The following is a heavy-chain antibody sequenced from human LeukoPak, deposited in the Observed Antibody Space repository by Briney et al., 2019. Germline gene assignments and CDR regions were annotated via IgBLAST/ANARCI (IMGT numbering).Heavy chain of an antibody. CDR3: VRALLGTSDY. Sequence: PGGSLRLSCAASGFTFSNYAMSWVRQAPGKGLVWVSRINPDGSTTNYADSVKGRFTISRDNAKNMLYLLMNSLRVDDTAVYYCVRALLGTSDYWGQGTLVTVSS. CDR1: GFTFSNYA. V-gene: IGHV3-74*01. J-gene: IGHJ4*02. D-gene: IGHD7-27*01. CDR2: INPDGSTT.